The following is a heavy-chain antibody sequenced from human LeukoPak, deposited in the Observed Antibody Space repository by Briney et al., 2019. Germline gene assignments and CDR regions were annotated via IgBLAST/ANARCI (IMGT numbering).Heavy chain of an antibody. CDR1: GGSISSYY. V-gene: IGHV4-59*01. J-gene: IGHJ4*02. Sequence: SETLSLTCTVSGGSISSYYWSWIRQPPGKGLGWIGYIYYSGSTNYNPSLKSRVTISVDTSKNQFSLKLSSVTAADTAVYYCAREIAVAGTDYFDYWGQGTLVTVSS. D-gene: IGHD6-19*01. CDR2: IYYSGST. CDR3: AREIAVAGTDYFDY.